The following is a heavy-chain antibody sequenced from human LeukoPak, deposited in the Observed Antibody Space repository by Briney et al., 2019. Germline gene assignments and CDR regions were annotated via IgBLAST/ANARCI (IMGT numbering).Heavy chain of an antibody. CDR1: GGSISSYY. D-gene: IGHD6-13*01. CDR2: IYSSGGT. V-gene: IGHV4-4*07. CDR3: ARGIAAASERALDI. J-gene: IGHJ3*02. Sequence: PSETLSLTCTVSGGSISSYYWSWIRQPAGKGLEWIGRIYSSGGTDYNPSLKSRVTMSVDTSKNQFSLKLSSVTAADTAVYYCARGIAAASERALDIWGQGTMVTVSS.